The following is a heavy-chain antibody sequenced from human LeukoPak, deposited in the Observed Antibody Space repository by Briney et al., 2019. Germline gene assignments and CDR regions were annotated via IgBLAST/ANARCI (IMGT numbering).Heavy chain of an antibody. CDR3: AEELSGSYSFDY. CDR2: ISWNSGSI. D-gene: IGHD1-26*01. Sequence: GRSLRLSCAASGFTFDDYAMHWVRQAPGKGLEWVSGISWNSGSIGYADSVKGRFTISRDNAKNSLYLQMNSLRAEDTALYYCAEELSGSYSFDYWGQGTLVTVSS. V-gene: IGHV3-9*01. CDR1: GFTFDDYA. J-gene: IGHJ4*02.